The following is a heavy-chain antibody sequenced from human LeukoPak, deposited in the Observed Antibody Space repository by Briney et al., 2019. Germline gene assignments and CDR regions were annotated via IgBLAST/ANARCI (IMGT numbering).Heavy chain of an antibody. CDR1: GYTFTGYY. CDR2: IIPIFGTA. V-gene: IGHV1-18*04. J-gene: IGHJ4*02. D-gene: IGHD3-10*01. Sequence: ASVKVSCKASGYTFTGYYMHWVRQAPGQGLEWMGGIIPIFGTANYAQKLQGRVTMTTDTSTSTAYMELRSLRSDDTAVYYCARATYYGSGSYPDYWGQGTLVTVSS. CDR3: ARATYYGSGSYPDY.